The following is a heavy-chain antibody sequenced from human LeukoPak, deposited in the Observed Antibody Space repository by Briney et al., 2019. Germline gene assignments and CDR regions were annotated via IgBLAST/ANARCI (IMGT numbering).Heavy chain of an antibody. CDR1: GSTFTSYA. Sequence: SVTVSFKASGSTFTSYAISWVRQAPGQGLEWVGGTITIFGTATFAQKFQGRVTITEAKSTSTAYMELSSLRFDDKAVCYCARDSDVFTIVRGVPTVGYWGQGTLVTVSS. D-gene: IGHD3-10*01. CDR3: ARDSDVFTIVRGVPTVGY. V-gene: IGHV1-69*06. CDR2: TITIFGTA. J-gene: IGHJ4*02.